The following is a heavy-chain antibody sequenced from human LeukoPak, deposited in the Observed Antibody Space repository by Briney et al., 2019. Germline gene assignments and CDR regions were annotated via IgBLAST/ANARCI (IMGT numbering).Heavy chain of an antibody. J-gene: IGHJ4*02. Sequence: GRSLRLSCAASGFTFSSYAMHWVRQAPGKGLEWVAVISYDGSNKYYADSVKGRFTISRDNSKNTLYLQMNSLRAEGTAVYYCASSRREYSSSSALDYWGQGTLVTVSS. CDR2: ISYDGSNK. V-gene: IGHV3-30*04. CDR1: GFTFSSYA. CDR3: ASSRREYSSSSALDY. D-gene: IGHD6-6*01.